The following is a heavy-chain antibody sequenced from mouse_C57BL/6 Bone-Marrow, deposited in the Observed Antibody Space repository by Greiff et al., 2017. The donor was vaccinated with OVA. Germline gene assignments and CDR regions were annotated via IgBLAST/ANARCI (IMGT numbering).Heavy chain of an antibody. CDR2: IDPENGDT. CDR1: GFNIKDDY. CDR3: TTYDGTGDY. J-gene: IGHJ2*01. D-gene: IGHD2-3*01. Sequence: VQLQQSGAELVRPGASVKLSCTASGFNIKDDYMHWVKQRPEQGLEWIGWIDPENGDTEYASKFQGQATITADTSSNTAYLQLSSLTSEDTAVYYCTTYDGTGDYWGQGTTLTVSS. V-gene: IGHV14-4*01.